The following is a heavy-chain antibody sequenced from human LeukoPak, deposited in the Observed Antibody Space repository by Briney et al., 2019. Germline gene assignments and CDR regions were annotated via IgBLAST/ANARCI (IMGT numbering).Heavy chain of an antibody. CDR3: AKGIKCSSLSCDAFGP. CDR2: IYHSGGS. CDR1: GDSISNGYY. D-gene: IGHD2-2*01. J-gene: IGHJ5*02. Sequence: SDTLSLTCTVSGDSISNGYYWGWIRQSPGKGLEWIGSIYHSGGSNYNPSLHRRVTMSVAKSKSQFSLSLRSVTAADTAVYYCAKGIKCSSLSCDAFGPWGQGTPVTVSS. V-gene: IGHV4-38-2*02.